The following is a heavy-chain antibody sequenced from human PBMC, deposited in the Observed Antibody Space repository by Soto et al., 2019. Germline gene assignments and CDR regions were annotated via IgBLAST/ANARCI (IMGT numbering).Heavy chain of an antibody. J-gene: IGHJ4*02. CDR2: INAGNGNT. CDR1: GYTFTSYA. V-gene: IGHV1-3*05. D-gene: IGHD6-19*01. CDR3: ARAVRLPYGSGWYVGFDY. Sequence: QVQLVQSGAEEKKPGASVKVSCKASGYTFTSYAMHWVRQAPGQRLEWMGWINAGNGNTKYSQKFQGRVTITRDTSASTAYMELSSLRSEDTAVYYCARAVRLPYGSGWYVGFDYWGQGTLVTVSS.